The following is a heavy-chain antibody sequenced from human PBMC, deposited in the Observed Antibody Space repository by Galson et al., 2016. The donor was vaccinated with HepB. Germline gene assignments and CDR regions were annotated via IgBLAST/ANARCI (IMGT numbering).Heavy chain of an antibody. J-gene: IGHJ3*02. CDR3: ARGGTPSGLDI. CDR2: INRDGSGT. D-gene: IGHD3-16*01. Sequence: SLRLSCADSESTFGNHWVYWVRQAPGKGLVWVSKINRDGSGTAYADSVKGRFTISRDNAKNTLYLQMNSLRDEDTALYYCARGGTPSGLDIWGQGTMVIVSS. V-gene: IGHV3-74*03. CDR1: ESTFGNHW.